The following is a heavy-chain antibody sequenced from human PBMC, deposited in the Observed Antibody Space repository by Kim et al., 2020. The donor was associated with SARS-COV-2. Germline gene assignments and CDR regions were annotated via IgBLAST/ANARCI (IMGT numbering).Heavy chain of an antibody. CDR3: ARDFSSRIFGQPDFYFDY. D-gene: IGHD3-3*01. Sequence: VKGRFTISRDISKDTLFLQMNSLRAEETAVYYCARDFSSRIFGQPDFYFDYWGQGTLVTVSS. J-gene: IGHJ4*02. V-gene: IGHV3-30*07.